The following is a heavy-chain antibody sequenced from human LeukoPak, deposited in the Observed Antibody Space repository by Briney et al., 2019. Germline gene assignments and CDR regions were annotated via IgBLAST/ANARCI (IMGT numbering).Heavy chain of an antibody. Sequence: GASAKVSCKASGYTFTSYGISWVRQAPGQGLEWMGRISTYNGNTNYAQKLQGRVTMTTDTSTSTAYMELRSLRSDDTAVYYCARDQLGDSYGYNYYGMDVWGQGTTVTVSS. D-gene: IGHD5-18*01. CDR2: ISTYNGNT. V-gene: IGHV1-18*01. CDR1: GYTFTSYG. J-gene: IGHJ6*02. CDR3: ARDQLGDSYGYNYYGMDV.